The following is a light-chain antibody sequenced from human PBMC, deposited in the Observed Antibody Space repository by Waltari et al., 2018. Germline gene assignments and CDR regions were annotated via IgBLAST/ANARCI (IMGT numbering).Light chain of an antibody. Sequence: DIVVTQSPATLSVSLGERATLSCRASQSVRSDFAWYRQKPGQAPRRRIYGASTRATGVSARFSGSGDGTEFTLTITRLQCEDSAVYCCQQYNNWPLTFGGGTKVEIK. V-gene: IGKV3-15*01. CDR3: QQYNNWPLT. CDR2: GAS. J-gene: IGKJ4*02. CDR1: QSVRSD.